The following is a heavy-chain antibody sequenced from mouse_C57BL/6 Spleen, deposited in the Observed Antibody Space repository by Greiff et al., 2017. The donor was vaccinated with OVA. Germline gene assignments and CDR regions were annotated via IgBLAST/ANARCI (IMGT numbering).Heavy chain of an antibody. CDR1: GYAFSSYW. Sequence: QVQLQQSGAELVKPGASVKLSCKASGYAFSSYWMNWVKQRPGQGLEWIGQIYPGAGDTTYNGKFKGKATLTADKSSSTAYMQLSSLTSEDSAVYFCARSGDYDWYDFEHWGKGTAHTVS. V-gene: IGHV1-80*01. CDR3: ARSGDYDWYDFEH. D-gene: IGHD2-4*01. CDR2: IYPGAGDT. J-gene: IGHJ2*01.